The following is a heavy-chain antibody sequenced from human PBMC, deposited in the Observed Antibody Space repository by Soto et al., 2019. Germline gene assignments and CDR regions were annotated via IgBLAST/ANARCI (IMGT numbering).Heavy chain of an antibody. V-gene: IGHV3-30*03. CDR3: AVVPAARSDY. Sequence: GGSLRLSCAASGFTFSSYGMHWVRQAPGKGLEWVAVISYDGSNKYYADTVKGRFTISRDNSKNKLYLQMNSLRAENTAGYYCAVVPAARSDYWGQGTLVTVSS. CDR2: ISYDGSNK. D-gene: IGHD2-2*01. J-gene: IGHJ4*02. CDR1: GFTFSSYG.